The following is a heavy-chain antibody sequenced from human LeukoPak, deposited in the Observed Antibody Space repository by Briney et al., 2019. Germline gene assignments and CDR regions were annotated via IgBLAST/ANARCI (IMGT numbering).Heavy chain of an antibody. CDR2: INGRGAAT. D-gene: IGHD2-21*02. V-gene: IGHV3-23*01. J-gene: IGHJ4*02. CDR3: AKRADGDGDLDY. Sequence: PGGSLRLSCAVSGFTFSSHAMTWVRQAPGKGLEWVSGINGRGAATYYADSVKGRFTISRDNFKNTLYLQMDSLRAEGTAVYYCAKRADGDGDLDYWGQGTLVTVSS. CDR1: GFTFSSHA.